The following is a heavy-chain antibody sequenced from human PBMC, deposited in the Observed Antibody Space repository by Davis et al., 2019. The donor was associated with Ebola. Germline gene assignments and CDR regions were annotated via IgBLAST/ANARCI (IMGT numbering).Heavy chain of an antibody. Sequence: ASVKVSCKASGYTYTSYGISWVRQAPGQGLEWMGWISAYNGNTNYAQKLQGRVTMTTDTSTSTAYMELSSLRSEDTAVYYCATAHRYNWKFTYWGQGTLVTVSS. CDR2: ISAYNGNT. CDR3: ATAHRYNWKFTY. D-gene: IGHD1-20*01. J-gene: IGHJ4*02. V-gene: IGHV1-18*01. CDR1: GYTYTSYG.